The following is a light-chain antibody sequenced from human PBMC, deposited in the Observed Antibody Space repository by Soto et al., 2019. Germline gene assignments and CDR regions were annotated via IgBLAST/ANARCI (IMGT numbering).Light chain of an antibody. CDR3: SSYTATNVV. J-gene: IGLJ2*01. CDR2: DVS. CDR1: SSDVGDYNY. V-gene: IGLV2-14*03. Sequence: QSALTQPASVSGSPGQSISISCTGTSSDVGDYNYVSWYQQHPDKAPKLMIYDVSDRPSGVSDRFSGSKSGSSASLTISGLQADDEADYYCSSYTATNVVFGGGTKLTVL.